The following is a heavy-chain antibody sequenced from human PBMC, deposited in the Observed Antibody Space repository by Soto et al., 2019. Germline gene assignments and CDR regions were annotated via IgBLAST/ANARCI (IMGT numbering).Heavy chain of an antibody. CDR3: AGGVRGDYDFQH. CDR1: GGSISSYY. D-gene: IGHD4-17*01. CDR2: IYYSGST. J-gene: IGHJ1*01. Sequence: PSETLSLTCTVSGGSISSYYWSWIRQPPGKGLEWIGYIYYSGSTNYNPSLKSRVTISVDTSKNQFSLKLSSVTAADTAVYYCAGGVRGDYDFQHWGQGTLVTVSS. V-gene: IGHV4-59*01.